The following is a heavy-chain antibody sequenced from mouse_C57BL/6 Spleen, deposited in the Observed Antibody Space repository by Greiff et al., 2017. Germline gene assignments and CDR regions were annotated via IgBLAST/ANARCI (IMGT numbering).Heavy chain of an antibody. J-gene: IGHJ2*01. D-gene: IGHD2-1*01. Sequence: VQLQQSGAELVRPGASVKLSCTASGFNIKDDYMHWVKQRPEQGLEWIGWIDPENGDTEYASKFQGKATITADTSSNTAYLQLSSLTSEDTAVYYCTEDYGNYGGYFDYWGQGTTLTVSS. CDR1: GFNIKDDY. CDR2: IDPENGDT. CDR3: TEDYGNYGGYFDY. V-gene: IGHV14-4*01.